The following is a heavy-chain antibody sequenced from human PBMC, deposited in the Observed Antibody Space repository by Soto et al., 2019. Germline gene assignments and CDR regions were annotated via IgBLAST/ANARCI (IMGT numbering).Heavy chain of an antibody. CDR1: GFTFSSYA. J-gene: IGHJ4*02. CDR3: AKDKHSSSLTWVAFDY. D-gene: IGHD6-13*01. V-gene: IGHV3-23*01. CDR2: ISGSGGST. Sequence: PGGSLRLSCAASGFTFSSYAMSWVRQAPGKGLEWVSAISGSGGSTYYADSVKGRFTISRDNSKNTLYLQMNSLRAEDTAVYYCAKDKHSSSLTWVAFDYWGQGTLVIVSS.